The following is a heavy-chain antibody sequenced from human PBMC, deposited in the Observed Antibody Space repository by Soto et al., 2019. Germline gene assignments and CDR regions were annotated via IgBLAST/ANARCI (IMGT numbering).Heavy chain of an antibody. CDR2: MIPIFDTA. V-gene: IGHV1-69*01. Sequence: QVQVVQSGTAVKQPGSSVKVSCKASGGSFSSYAISWVRQAPGQGLEWMGGMIPIFDTANYAQKFQGRVTITADEATSTAYMELSSLRSEDTAVYYCARGEFYYVSGSYSSNFAYWGQGTLVTVSS. J-gene: IGHJ4*02. CDR3: ARGEFYYVSGSYSSNFAY. D-gene: IGHD3-10*01. CDR1: GGSFSSYA.